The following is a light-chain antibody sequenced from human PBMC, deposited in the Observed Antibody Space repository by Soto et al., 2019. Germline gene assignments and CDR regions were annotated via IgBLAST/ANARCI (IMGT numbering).Light chain of an antibody. J-gene: IGLJ2*01. CDR3: VLYMGSGLKV. CDR1: SGSVSTSYY. V-gene: IGLV8-61*01. CDR2: STN. Sequence: QTVVTQEPSFSVSPGGTVTLTCGLSSGSVSTSYYPSWYQQTPGQAPRTLIYSTNTRSSGVPDRFSGSILGNKAALTITGAQADDDSDYYCVLYMGSGLKVFGGGTKLTVL.